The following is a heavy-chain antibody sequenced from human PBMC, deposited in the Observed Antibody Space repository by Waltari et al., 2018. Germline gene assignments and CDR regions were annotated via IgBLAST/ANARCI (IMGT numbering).Heavy chain of an antibody. Sequence: EVKLVESGGSQVQPGGSLILSCEGSGFSLRGYWIGWVRQAPGKGPEWVANIKGDESERYYLDSVKGRFSISRDNAANTVYLRMNYLRSEDAAIYYCGRSDVAIPGDNWGQGTQVIVSS. J-gene: IGHJ4*02. CDR2: IKGDESER. CDR1: GFSLRGYW. V-gene: IGHV3-7*03. D-gene: IGHD2-2*02. CDR3: GRSDVAIPGDN.